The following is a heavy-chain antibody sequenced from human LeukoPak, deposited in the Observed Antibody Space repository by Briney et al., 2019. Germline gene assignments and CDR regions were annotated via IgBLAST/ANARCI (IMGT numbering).Heavy chain of an antibody. D-gene: IGHD6-19*01. V-gene: IGHV3-48*01. J-gene: IGHJ4*02. Sequence: GGSLRLSCAASGFTFSSHSMNWVRQAPGKGLEWVSYISSSSTIYYADSVKGRFTISRDNAKNSLYLQMNSLRAEDTAVYYCARDPREQIAVAGTEDDYWGQGTLVTVSS. CDR2: ISSSSTI. CDR1: GFTFSSHS. CDR3: ARDPREQIAVAGTEDDY.